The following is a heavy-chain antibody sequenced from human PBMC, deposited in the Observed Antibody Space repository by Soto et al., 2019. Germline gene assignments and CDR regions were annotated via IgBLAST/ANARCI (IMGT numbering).Heavy chain of an antibody. J-gene: IGHJ3*01. CDR1: GGIFGSHG. Sequence: QVQLIQSAAEVKKPGSSVRVSCTASGGIFGSHGFSWVRQAPGQRLEWVGGFIPIFRTLTYTEKFQARVRIAADESTNTVYLDLSSLTSEDTAVYYCVRDRRIYNSDPHYEFVASDYEVWGQGTMVSVSS. CDR3: VRDRRIYNSDPHYEFVASDYEV. CDR2: FIPIFRTL. V-gene: IGHV1-69*01. D-gene: IGHD1-20*01.